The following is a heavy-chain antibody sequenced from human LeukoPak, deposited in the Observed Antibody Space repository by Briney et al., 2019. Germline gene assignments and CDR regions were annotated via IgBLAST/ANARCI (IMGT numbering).Heavy chain of an antibody. Sequence: ASVKVSCKPSGYTFTGLYMHWVRQAPGHGLEWMGWINPNSGGTNYAQKCQARVTMTRDTSISTAYMELSRLTSDDTAMYYCTRESCLGGSCHHFYDSWGQGTRVIVSS. CDR1: GYTFTGLY. J-gene: IGHJ4*02. D-gene: IGHD2-15*01. CDR3: TRESCLGGSCHHFYDS. CDR2: INPNSGGT. V-gene: IGHV1-2*02.